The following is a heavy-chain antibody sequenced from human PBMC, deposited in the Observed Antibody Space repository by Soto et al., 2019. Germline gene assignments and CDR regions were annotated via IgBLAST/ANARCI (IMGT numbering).Heavy chain of an antibody. V-gene: IGHV3-7*01. J-gene: IGHJ6*03. CDR2: IKQDGSEK. CDR1: GFTFSSYW. D-gene: IGHD4-17*01. Sequence: EVQLVESGGGLVQPGGSLRLSCAASGFTFSSYWMSWVRQAPGKGLEWVANIKQDGSEKYYVDSVKGRFTISRDNAKNSLYLQMSSLRADDTAVYYCARDTDYGDDSHCERDSYMDVWGQGTTVTVSS. CDR3: ARDTDYGDDSHCERDSYMDV.